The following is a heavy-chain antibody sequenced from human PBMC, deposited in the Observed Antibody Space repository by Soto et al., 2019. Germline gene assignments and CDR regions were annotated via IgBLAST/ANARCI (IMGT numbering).Heavy chain of an antibody. CDR1: GGSISNHY. V-gene: IGHV4-59*11. D-gene: IGHD7-27*01. CDR3: TRANWYSEY. Sequence: QVQLQESGPGLVKPSETLSLTCTVSGGSISNHYWSWIRQPPGKGLEWIGYIYYNGNTNYNPSLKSSVHMSVDTSKKQVSLKLGSVTAADTAVYYCTRANWYSEYWGQGTLVTVSS. J-gene: IGHJ4*02. CDR2: IYYNGNT.